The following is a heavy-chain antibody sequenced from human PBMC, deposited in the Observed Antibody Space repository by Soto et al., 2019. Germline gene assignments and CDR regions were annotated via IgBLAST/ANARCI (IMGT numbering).Heavy chain of an antibody. D-gene: IGHD1-26*01. CDR3: ARWISGGYSDWFDP. J-gene: IGHJ5*02. V-gene: IGHV1-18*01. CDR1: GYTFTSYD. Sequence: QVQLVQSGAEVKKPGASVKVSCKASGYTFTSYDINWVRQAPGQGLEWMGWINVDNGETKYPQKIQGRVTMTTDTSTSTVYMELRSLTSDDTAVYYCARWISGGYSDWFDPWGHGTLVTVSS. CDR2: INVDNGET.